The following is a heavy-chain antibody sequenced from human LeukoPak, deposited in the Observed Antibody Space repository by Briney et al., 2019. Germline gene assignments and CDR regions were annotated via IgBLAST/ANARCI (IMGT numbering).Heavy chain of an antibody. CDR3: ARLVEGSGWSRLFDY. J-gene: IGHJ4*02. CDR1: GYSFTSYW. CDR2: IYPGDSDT. Sequence: GESLKISCKGSGYSFTSYWIGWVRQMPGKGLEWMGIIYPGDSDTRYSPSFQGQVTISADKSISTAYLQWSSLKASDTAMYYCARLVEGSGWSRLFDYWGQGTLVTVSS. V-gene: IGHV5-51*01. D-gene: IGHD6-19*01.